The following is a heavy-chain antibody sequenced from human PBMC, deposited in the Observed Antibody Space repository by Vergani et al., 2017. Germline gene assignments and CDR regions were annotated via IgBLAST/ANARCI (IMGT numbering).Heavy chain of an antibody. V-gene: IGHV3-23*01. CDR3: VKEKIDLGSYFFDS. Sequence: EVQLLESGGGLVQPGGSLRLSCAASGFTFSSYAVSWVRQAPGRGLAWVSSISGPGLSTYYADSVKGRFSISRDNSKNTGFLQMHSLRAEDTAIYYCVKEKIDLGSYFFDSWGHGILVTVSS. CDR1: GFTFSSYA. CDR2: ISGPGLST. J-gene: IGHJ4*01. D-gene: IGHD2/OR15-2a*01.